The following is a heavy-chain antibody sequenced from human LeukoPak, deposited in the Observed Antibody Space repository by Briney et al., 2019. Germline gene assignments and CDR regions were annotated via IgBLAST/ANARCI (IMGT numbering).Heavy chain of an antibody. J-gene: IGHJ4*02. D-gene: IGHD5-18*01. V-gene: IGHV4-59*08. CDR2: IYYSGST. Sequence: SETLSLTCTVSGGSISSYYWSWIRQPPGKGLEWIGYIYYSGSTNYNPSLKSRVTISVDTSKNQFSLKLSSVTAADTAVYYCARRRGYSYGFDYWGQGTLVTVSS. CDR1: GGSISSYY. CDR3: ARRRGYSYGFDY.